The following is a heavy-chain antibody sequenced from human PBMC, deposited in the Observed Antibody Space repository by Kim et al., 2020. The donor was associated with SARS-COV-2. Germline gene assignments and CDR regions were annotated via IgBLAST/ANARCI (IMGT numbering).Heavy chain of an antibody. V-gene: IGHV4-39*01. CDR2: IYYSGST. CDR1: GGSISSSSYY. J-gene: IGHJ4*02. Sequence: SETLSLTCTVSGGSISSSSYYWGWIRQPPGKGLEWIGSIYYSGSTYYNPSLKSRVTISVDTSKNQFSLKLSSVTAADTAVYYCARHNYGDEYFDYWGQGTLVTVSS. D-gene: IGHD4-17*01. CDR3: ARHNYGDEYFDY.